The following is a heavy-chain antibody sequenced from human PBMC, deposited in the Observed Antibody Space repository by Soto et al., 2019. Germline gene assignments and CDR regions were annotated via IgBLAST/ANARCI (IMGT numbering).Heavy chain of an antibody. D-gene: IGHD3-10*01. CDR2: IYYSGST. Sequence: QVQLQESGPGLVKPSQTLSLTCTVSGGSISSGGYYWSWIRQHPGKGLEWIGYIYYSGSTYYNPALKSRVTISVDTSKNQFSLKLSSVTAADTAVYYCARDSLGVVRGRYYMDVWGKGTTVTVSS. CDR3: ARDSLGVVRGRYYMDV. V-gene: IGHV4-31*03. CDR1: GGSISSGGYY. J-gene: IGHJ6*03.